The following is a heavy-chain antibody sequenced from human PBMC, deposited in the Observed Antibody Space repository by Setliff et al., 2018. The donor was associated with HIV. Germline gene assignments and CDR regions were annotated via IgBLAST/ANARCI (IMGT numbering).Heavy chain of an antibody. CDR1: GFTFSGDW. V-gene: IGHV3-21*01. Sequence: PGGSLRLSCAASGFTFSGDWMHWVRQPPGKGLEWVSSISRTSSYIYYVDSVKGRFTISRDNAKNSLYLQMNSLRAEDTAVYYCTTGDTNPIYPQYMDIWGRGTTVTVSS. D-gene: IGHD2-21*01. J-gene: IGHJ6*03. CDR3: TTGDTNPIYPQYMDI. CDR2: ISRTSSYI.